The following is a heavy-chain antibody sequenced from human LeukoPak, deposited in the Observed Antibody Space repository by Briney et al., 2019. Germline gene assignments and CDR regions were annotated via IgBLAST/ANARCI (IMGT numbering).Heavy chain of an antibody. Sequence: ASVKVSCKASGYTFTDYYLFWVRQAPGHGLEWVAWINPKSGDTRFAQRFDGRVTLTRDTSISTVYMEPNSLTPDDTAIYYCSREDYWGQGTLVTVSS. CDR3: SREDY. CDR2: INPKSGDT. V-gene: IGHV1-2*02. CDR1: GYTFTDYY. J-gene: IGHJ4*02.